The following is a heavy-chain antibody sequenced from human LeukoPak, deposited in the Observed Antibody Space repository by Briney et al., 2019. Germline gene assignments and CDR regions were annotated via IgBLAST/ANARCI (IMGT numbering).Heavy chain of an antibody. Sequence: PSETLSLTCTVSGGSISSYYWSWIRQPPGKGLEWIGYIYYSGSTNYNPSLKSRVTISVDTSKNQFSLKLSSVTAADTAVYYCAREDITGYYFDYWGQGTLVTVSS. CDR1: GGSISSYY. V-gene: IGHV4-4*08. J-gene: IGHJ4*02. D-gene: IGHD1-14*01. CDR2: IYYSGST. CDR3: AREDITGYYFDY.